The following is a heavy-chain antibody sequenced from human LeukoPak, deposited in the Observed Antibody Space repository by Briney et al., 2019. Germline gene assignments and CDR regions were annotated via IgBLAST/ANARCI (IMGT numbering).Heavy chain of an antibody. CDR3: ARAPLCYGGDCYSADY. Sequence: GGSLRLSCAASAFTFSSYSMNWVRQAPGKGLKWVSSISSSSYIYYADSVKGRFTISRDNAKNSLYLQMNSLRAEDTAVYYCARAPLCYGGDCYSADYWGQGTLVTVSS. V-gene: IGHV3-21*01. D-gene: IGHD2-21*02. CDR1: AFTFSSYS. J-gene: IGHJ4*02. CDR2: ISSSSYI.